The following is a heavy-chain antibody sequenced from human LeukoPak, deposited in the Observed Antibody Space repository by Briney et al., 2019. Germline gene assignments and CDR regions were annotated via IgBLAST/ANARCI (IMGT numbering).Heavy chain of an antibody. CDR3: ARERAVTTYYYFDY. CDR2: ISHSGST. Sequence: SETLSLTCAVYGGSFSGYYWSWIRQPPGKGLEWIGEISHSGSTTYNPSLKSRVTMSVDTSKNQFSLKLSSVTAADTAVYYCARERAVTTYYYFDYWGQGTLVTVSS. D-gene: IGHD4-17*01. CDR1: GGSFSGYY. V-gene: IGHV4-34*01. J-gene: IGHJ4*02.